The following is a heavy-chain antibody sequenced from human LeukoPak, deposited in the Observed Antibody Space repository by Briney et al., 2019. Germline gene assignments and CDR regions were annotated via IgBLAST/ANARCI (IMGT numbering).Heavy chain of an antibody. J-gene: IGHJ6*03. CDR3: ERAYQDYYYYMDV. Sequence: PGGSLRLSWAASGFTFSSYSMNWVRQAPGKGLGWVSYISSSSSTIYYADSVKGRFTISRDNAKNSLYLQRNSLRAEDTAVYYCERAYQDYYYYMDVWGKGTTVTVSS. CDR2: ISSSSSTI. CDR1: GFTFSSYS. V-gene: IGHV3-48*04.